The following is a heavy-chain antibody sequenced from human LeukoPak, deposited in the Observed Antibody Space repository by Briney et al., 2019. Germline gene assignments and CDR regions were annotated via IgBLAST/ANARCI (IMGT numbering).Heavy chain of an antibody. D-gene: IGHD6-13*01. CDR3: ARDGAAPGLYFDS. CDR1: GFTFTNYW. J-gene: IGHJ4*02. V-gene: IGHV3-7*01. Sequence: PGGSLRLSCAASGFTFTNYWMIWVRQAPGKGLEWVASIKQDGSGKYYVDSVKGRLTISRDNAKNSLYLQMNSLRTEDTAVYYCARDGAAPGLYFDSWGQGTLVTVSS. CDR2: IKQDGSGK.